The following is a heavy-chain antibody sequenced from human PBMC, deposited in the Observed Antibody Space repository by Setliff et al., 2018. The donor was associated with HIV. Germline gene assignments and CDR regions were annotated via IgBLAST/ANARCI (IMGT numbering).Heavy chain of an antibody. CDR3: ARRWGIRGYSS. CDR2: IFYTGST. CDR1: GGSISSNSYY. D-gene: IGHD5-18*01. J-gene: IGHJ5*02. Sequence: SETLSLTCTVSGGSISSNSYYWGWIRQPTGKGLEWIGSIFYTGSTYYNPSLKSRVTISVDTSKNQFSLKLYSVTAADTSVYYCARRWGIRGYSSWGQGTLVTVSS. V-gene: IGHV4-39*07.